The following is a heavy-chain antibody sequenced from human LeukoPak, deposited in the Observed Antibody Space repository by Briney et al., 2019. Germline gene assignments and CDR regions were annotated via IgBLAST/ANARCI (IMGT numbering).Heavy chain of an antibody. CDR1: GGSFSGYY. CDR3: ARSLCPGKNGSGSSCHWFDP. CDR2: IYYSGST. J-gene: IGHJ5*02. V-gene: IGHV4-59*08. D-gene: IGHD3-10*01. Sequence: SETLSLTCGVSGGSFSGYYWSWIRQPPGKGLEWIGYIYYSGSTNYNPSLKSRVTISVDTSKNQFSLKLSSVTAADTAVYYCARSLCPGKNGSGSSCHWFDPWGQGTLVTVSS.